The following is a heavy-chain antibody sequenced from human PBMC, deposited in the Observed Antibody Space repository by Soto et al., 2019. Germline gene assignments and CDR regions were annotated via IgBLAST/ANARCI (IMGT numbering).Heavy chain of an antibody. J-gene: IGHJ6*03. D-gene: IGHD3-3*01. Sequence: SETLSLTCTVSGGSISSYYWSWIRQPPGKGLEWIGYIYYGGSTNYNPSLKSRVTISVDTSKNQFSLKLSSVTAADTAVYYCARLPYDFWSGYHQTETMDVWGKGTTVTVSS. CDR2: IYYGGST. CDR1: GGSISSYY. CDR3: ARLPYDFWSGYHQTETMDV. V-gene: IGHV4-59*08.